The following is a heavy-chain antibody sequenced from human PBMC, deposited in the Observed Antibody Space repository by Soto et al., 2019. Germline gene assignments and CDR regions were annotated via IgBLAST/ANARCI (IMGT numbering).Heavy chain of an antibody. Sequence: GGSLRLSCAASGFTFSSYAMSWVRQAPGKGLEWVSGISGSGGSTYYADSVRGRFTISRDNSKNTLYLQMKSLRAEDTAVYYCAKARSGITAHALDFWGQGTLVTVSS. CDR3: AKARSGITAHALDF. CDR2: ISGSGGST. D-gene: IGHD6-6*01. V-gene: IGHV3-23*01. CDR1: GFTFSSYA. J-gene: IGHJ4*02.